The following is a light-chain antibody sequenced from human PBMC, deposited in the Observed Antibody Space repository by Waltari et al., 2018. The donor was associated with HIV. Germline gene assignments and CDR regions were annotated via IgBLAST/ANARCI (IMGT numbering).Light chain of an antibody. V-gene: IGLV2-23*02. J-gene: IGLJ1*01. CDR3: CSYAGSSTLYV. Sequence: QSALTQPASVSGSPGQSITISCTGTSSDVGSYNLVSWYQQHPGKAPKLMIYEVSKRPSGVSTRLSGSKSVNTASLTISGLQAEDEADYYCCSYAGSSTLYVFGTGTKVTVL. CDR2: EVS. CDR1: SSDVGSYNL.